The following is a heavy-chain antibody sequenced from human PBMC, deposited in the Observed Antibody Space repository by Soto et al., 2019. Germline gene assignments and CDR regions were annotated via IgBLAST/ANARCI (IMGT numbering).Heavy chain of an antibody. CDR3: AHNNDYGDYYWFDP. J-gene: IGHJ5*02. CDR2: IYWDDDK. CDR1: GFSLSTSGVG. Sequence: QITLKESGPTLVKPTQTLTLTCTFSGFSLSTSGVGVGWIRQPTGKALEWLALIYWDDDKRYSPSLKSRLTITKDTSKNQVVLTMTNMDPVDTATYYCAHNNDYGDYYWFDPWGQGTLVTVSS. V-gene: IGHV2-5*02. D-gene: IGHD4-17*01.